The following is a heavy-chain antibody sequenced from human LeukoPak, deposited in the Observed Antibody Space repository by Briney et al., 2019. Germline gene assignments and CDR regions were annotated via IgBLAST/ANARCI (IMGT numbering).Heavy chain of an antibody. V-gene: IGHV4-59*08. CDR1: GDSISSYY. J-gene: IGHJ3*02. Sequence: SETLSLTCTVSGDSISSYYWSWIRQPPGKGLEWIGYIYYSGSTNYNPSLKSRVTISVDTSKNQFSLKLSSVTAADTAVYYCAFLYAGEAFDIWGQGTMVIVSS. D-gene: IGHD2/OR15-2a*01. CDR3: AFLYAGEAFDI. CDR2: IYYSGST.